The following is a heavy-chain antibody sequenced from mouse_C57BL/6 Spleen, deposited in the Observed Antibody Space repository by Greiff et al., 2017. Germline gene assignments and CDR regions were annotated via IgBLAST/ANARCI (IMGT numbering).Heavy chain of an antibody. CDR3: ARRHYYGSSLRYFDV. CDR2: INPNNGGT. CDR1: GYTFTDYY. Sequence: EVQLQQSGPELVKPGASVKISCKASGYTFTDYYMNWVKQSHGKSLEWIGDINPNNGGTSYNQKFKGKATLTVDKSSSTAYMELRSLTSEDSAVYYCARRHYYGSSLRYFDVWGTGTTVTVSS. J-gene: IGHJ1*03. D-gene: IGHD1-1*01. V-gene: IGHV1-26*01.